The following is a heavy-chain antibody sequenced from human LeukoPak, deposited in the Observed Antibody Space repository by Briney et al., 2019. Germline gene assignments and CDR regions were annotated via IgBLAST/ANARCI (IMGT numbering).Heavy chain of an antibody. CDR3: ARGGYSYGTNWFDP. CDR1: GGSISSSTYY. Sequence: PSETLSLTCSVSGGSISSSTYYWGWIRQPPGKGLEWIGNIYNSGSTYYNPSLKSRVTISVDTSKNQFSLKLSSVTAADTAVYYCARGGYSYGTNWFDPWGQGTLVTVSS. D-gene: IGHD5-18*01. J-gene: IGHJ5*02. V-gene: IGHV4-39*01. CDR2: IYNSGST.